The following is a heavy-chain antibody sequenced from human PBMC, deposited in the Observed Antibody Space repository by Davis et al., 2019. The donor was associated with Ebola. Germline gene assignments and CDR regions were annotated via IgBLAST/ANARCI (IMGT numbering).Heavy chain of an antibody. J-gene: IGHJ4*02. V-gene: IGHV3-73*01. CDR3: TSTSDRIDY. CDR2: IRSKANSYAT. Sequence: GGSLRLSCAASGFTFSGSAMHWVRQASGKGLEWVGRIRSKANSYATAYAASVKGRFTISRDDSKNTAYLQMNSLKTEDTAVYYCTSTSDRIDYWGQGTLVTVSS. CDR1: GFTFSGSA.